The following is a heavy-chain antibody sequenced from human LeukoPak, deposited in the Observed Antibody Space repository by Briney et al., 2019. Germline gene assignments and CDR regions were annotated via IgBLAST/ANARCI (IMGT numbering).Heavy chain of an antibody. V-gene: IGHV3-7*03. CDR3: ATPLDYYDSSGYYSQTRPFDY. CDR1: GFTFSSHW. J-gene: IGHJ4*02. Sequence: PGGSLRLSCAASGFTFSSHWMTWVRQAPGKGLEWVANIKEDGTRKNYMDSVKGRFTISRDNAKNSLYLQMSGLRAEDTALYYCATPLDYYDSSGYYSQTRPFDYWGQGTLVTVSS. CDR2: IKEDGTRK. D-gene: IGHD3-22*01.